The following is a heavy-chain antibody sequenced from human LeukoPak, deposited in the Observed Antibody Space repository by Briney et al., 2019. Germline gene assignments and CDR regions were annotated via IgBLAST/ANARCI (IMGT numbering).Heavy chain of an antibody. J-gene: IGHJ3*02. CDR2: ISGSGGST. CDR3: ANYGSGSYYKVEGAFDI. V-gene: IGHV3-23*01. Sequence: GGSLRLSCAASGFTFSSYAMSWVRQAPGKGLEWVSAISGSGGSTYYADSVKGRFTISRGNSKNTLYLQMNSLRAEDTAVYYCANYGSGSYYKVEGAFDIWGQGTMVTVSS. D-gene: IGHD3-10*01. CDR1: GFTFSSYA.